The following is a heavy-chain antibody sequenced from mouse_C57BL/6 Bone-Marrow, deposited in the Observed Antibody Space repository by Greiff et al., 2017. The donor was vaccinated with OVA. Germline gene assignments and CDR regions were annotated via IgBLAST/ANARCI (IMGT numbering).Heavy chain of an antibody. CDR3: ARAPNWYFDV. Sequence: EVQLQASGPGLVKPSQSLSLTCSVTGYSITSGYYWNWLRQFPGNKLEWMGYISYDGSNNYNPSLKNRISITRDTSKNQFFLKLNSVTTEDTATYYCARAPNWYFDVWGTGTTVTVSS. CDR2: ISYDGSN. J-gene: IGHJ1*03. V-gene: IGHV3-6*01. CDR1: GYSITSGYY.